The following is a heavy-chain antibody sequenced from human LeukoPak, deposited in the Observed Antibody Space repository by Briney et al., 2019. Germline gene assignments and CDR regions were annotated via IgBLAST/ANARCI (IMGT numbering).Heavy chain of an antibody. J-gene: IGHJ5*02. CDR3: ARVPLAGFWSDYYRNWFDP. Sequence: ASVKVSCKASGYTFTSYDINWVRQATGQGLEWMGWMNPNSGNTGYAQKFQGRVTMIRNTSISTAYMELSSLRSEDTAVYYCARVPLAGFWSDYYRNWFDPWGQGTLVTVSS. CDR2: MNPNSGNT. CDR1: GYTFTSYD. V-gene: IGHV1-8*01. D-gene: IGHD3-3*01.